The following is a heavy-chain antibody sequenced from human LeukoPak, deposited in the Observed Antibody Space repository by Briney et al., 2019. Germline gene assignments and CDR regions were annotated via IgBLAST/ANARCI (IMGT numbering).Heavy chain of an antibody. CDR3: SRGDCTSTTCHNWFDP. J-gene: IGHJ5*02. Sequence: PGGSLRLSCAASGFTFSRYWMHWVRQAPGTGLVWVSRIDSDGSITDYADSVKGRFTISRDNAKNTLYLQMNSLRADDTAVYCCSRGDCTSTTCHNWFDPWGQGTLVTVSS. CDR2: IDSDGSIT. CDR1: GFTFSRYW. V-gene: IGHV3-74*01. D-gene: IGHD2-2*01.